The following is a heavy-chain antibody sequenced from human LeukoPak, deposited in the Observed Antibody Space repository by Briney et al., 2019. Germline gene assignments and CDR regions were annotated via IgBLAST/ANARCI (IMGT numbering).Heavy chain of an antibody. J-gene: IGHJ4*02. CDR2: IVGGAGGT. Sequence: PGGSLRLSCAASGFTFSSHGMSWVRQAPGKGLEWVSGIVGGAGGTYYADSVKGRFNISRENSKNTLYLQMNSLRAEDTAVYYCAHGSMYQLDYWGQGTLVTVSS. D-gene: IGHD2-2*01. V-gene: IGHV3-23*01. CDR1: GFTFSSHG. CDR3: AHGSMYQLDY.